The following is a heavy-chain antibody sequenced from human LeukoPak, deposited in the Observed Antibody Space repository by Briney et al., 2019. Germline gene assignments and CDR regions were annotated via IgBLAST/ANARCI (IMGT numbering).Heavy chain of an antibody. V-gene: IGHV3-15*01. D-gene: IGHD1-1*01. CDR2: IKSKADGGST. Sequence: PGGSLRLSCAASGFTFSNAWMSWVRQAPGKGLEWVGRIKSKADGGSTDYAAPVKGRFTISRDDSKDTVYLQMNSLRAEDTAVYYCARYDARYGMDVWGQGTTVTVSS. J-gene: IGHJ6*02. CDR3: ARYDARYGMDV. CDR1: GFTFSNAW.